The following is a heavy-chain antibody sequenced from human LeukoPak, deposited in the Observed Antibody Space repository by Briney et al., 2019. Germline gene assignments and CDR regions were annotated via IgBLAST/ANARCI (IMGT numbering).Heavy chain of an antibody. J-gene: IGHJ4*02. Sequence: ASVKVSCKASGYTFTGYYMHWVRQSPGQGLEWRGWINPNSGGTNYAQKFQGRVTMTRDTSISTAYMELSRLRSDDTAVYYCAREKVTDPRPTAFAHFTPDYWGQGTLVTVSS. V-gene: IGHV1-2*02. CDR3: AREKVTDPRPTAFAHFTPDY. D-gene: IGHD2-21*02. CDR2: INPNSGGT. CDR1: GYTFTGYY.